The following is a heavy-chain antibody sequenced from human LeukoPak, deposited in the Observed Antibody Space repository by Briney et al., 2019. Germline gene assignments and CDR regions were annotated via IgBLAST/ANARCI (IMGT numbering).Heavy chain of an antibody. CDR2: TYYRSKWYN. V-gene: IGHV6-1*01. J-gene: IGHJ4*02. CDR1: GDSVSSNSAA. D-gene: IGHD2-8*02. CDR3: ARAEEPVELAVFDY. Sequence: SQTLSLTCAISGDSVSSNSAAWNWIRQSPSRGLEWLGRTYYRSKWYNDYAVSVKGRITINPDTSKNQFSLQLNSVTPEDTAVYYCARAEEPVELAVFDYWGQGTLVTVSS.